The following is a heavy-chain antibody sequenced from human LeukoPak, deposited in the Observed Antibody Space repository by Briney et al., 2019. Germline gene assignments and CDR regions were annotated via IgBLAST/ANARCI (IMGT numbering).Heavy chain of an antibody. V-gene: IGHV4-39*01. J-gene: IGHJ3*02. CDR3: ARPNSGTYVARAFDI. CDR2: VYYSGST. D-gene: IGHD1-26*01. Sequence: SETLSLTCTVSGGSIRSSNYYWGWFRQPPGKGLEWIGSVYYSGSTSYTPSLKSRAIISVDTSKNQFSLKLTSVTAADTAVYYCARPNSGTYVARAFDIWGHGTLVSVSS. CDR1: GGSIRSSNYY.